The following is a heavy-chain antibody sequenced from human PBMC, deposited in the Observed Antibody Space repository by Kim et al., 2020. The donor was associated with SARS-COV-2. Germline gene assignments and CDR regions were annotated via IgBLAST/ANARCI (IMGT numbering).Heavy chain of an antibody. D-gene: IGHD3-10*01. J-gene: IGHJ5*02. CDR2: IYPGDSDT. Sequence: GESLKISCKGSGYSFTSYWIGWVRQMPGKGLEWMGIIYPGDSDTRYSPSFQGQVTISADKSISTAYLQWSSLKASDTAMYYCARLGAYGSGNSGVVDPWGQGTLVTVSS. CDR1: GYSFTSYW. CDR3: ARLGAYGSGNSGVVDP. V-gene: IGHV5-51*01.